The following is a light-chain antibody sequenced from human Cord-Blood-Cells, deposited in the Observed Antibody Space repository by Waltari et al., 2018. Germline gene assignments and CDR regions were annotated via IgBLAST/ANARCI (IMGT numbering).Light chain of an antibody. V-gene: IGLV2-14*01. CDR1: SSDAGGYHY. CDR2: DVS. J-gene: IGLJ2*01. CDR3: SSYTSSSNVV. Sequence: QSALTQPASASGSPGQSITISCTGTSSDAGGYHYLSWYQQHPGKAPKLMIYDVSNRPSGVSNRFSGSKSGNTASLTISGLQAEDEADYYCSSYTSSSNVVFGGGTKLTVL.